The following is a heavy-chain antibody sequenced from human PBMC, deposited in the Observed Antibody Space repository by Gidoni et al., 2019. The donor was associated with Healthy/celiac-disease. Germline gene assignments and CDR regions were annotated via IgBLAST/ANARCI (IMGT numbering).Heavy chain of an antibody. CDR2: IIPTFGTA. CDR1: GGTSRSYA. CDR3: ATYYDSSGVNFDY. J-gene: IGHJ4*02. V-gene: IGHV1-69*01. D-gene: IGHD3-22*01. Sequence: QVQLVQSGAEVKKPGSSVKVSGKASGGTSRSYAIRRVRQAPGQGLEWMGGIIPTFGTANYAQKFQGRVTITADESTSTAYMELSSLRSEDTAVYYCATYYDSSGVNFDYWGQGTLVTVSS.